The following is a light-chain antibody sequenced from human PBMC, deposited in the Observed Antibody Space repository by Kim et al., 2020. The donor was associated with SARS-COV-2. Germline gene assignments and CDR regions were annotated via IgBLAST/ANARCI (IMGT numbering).Light chain of an antibody. CDR3: NSRDSSGNHWV. Sequence: ALGQTVRSTCQRNRLRSYYASWYQQKPGQAPVLVIYGKNNRPSGIPDRFSGSSSGNTASLTITGAQAEDEADYYCNSRDSSGNHWVFGGGTQLTVL. J-gene: IGLJ3*02. CDR2: GKN. V-gene: IGLV3-19*01. CDR1: RLRSYY.